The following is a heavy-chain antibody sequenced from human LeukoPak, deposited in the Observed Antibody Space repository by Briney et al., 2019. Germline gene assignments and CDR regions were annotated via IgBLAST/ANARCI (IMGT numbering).Heavy chain of an antibody. V-gene: IGHV3-23*01. CDR3: AKDPAASGYSYGYSLDYYYYGMDV. J-gene: IGHJ6*02. D-gene: IGHD5-18*01. CDR1: GFTFSSYA. Sequence: GGSLRLSCAASGFTFSSYAMSWVRRAPGKGLEWVSANSGSGGSTYYADSVKGRFTISRDNSKNTLYLQMNSLRAEDTAVYYCAKDPAASGYSYGYSLDYYYYGMDVWGQGTTVTVSS. CDR2: NSGSGGST.